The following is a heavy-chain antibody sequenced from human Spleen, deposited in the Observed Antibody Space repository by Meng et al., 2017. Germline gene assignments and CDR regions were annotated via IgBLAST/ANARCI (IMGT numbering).Heavy chain of an antibody. CDR1: GGSFSDYY. CDR2: INHSGST. Sequence: QVQLQQGGAGLLKPSETLSLTCAVDGGSFSDYYWSWIRQPPGKGLEWIGEINHSGSTNYNPSLKGRVTISVDASNNQFSLTLSSVTAADTAVYYCARDPHTTGTFDYWGPGILVTVSS. V-gene: IGHV4-34*01. J-gene: IGHJ4*02. CDR3: ARDPHTTGTFDY. D-gene: IGHD1-1*01.